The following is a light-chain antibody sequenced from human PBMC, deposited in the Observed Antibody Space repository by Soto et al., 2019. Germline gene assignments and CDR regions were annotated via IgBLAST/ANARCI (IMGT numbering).Light chain of an antibody. CDR1: QDISNY. Sequence: DIQMTQSPSSLSASVGDRVTITCQASQDISNYLNWYQQHPGKAPKLLIYDASTLETGVPSRFSGSVSGTDFTFTISSLQPVDIATYYCQQYDNLPPVFGGGTKVEIK. CDR2: DAS. J-gene: IGKJ4*01. CDR3: QQYDNLPPV. V-gene: IGKV1-33*01.